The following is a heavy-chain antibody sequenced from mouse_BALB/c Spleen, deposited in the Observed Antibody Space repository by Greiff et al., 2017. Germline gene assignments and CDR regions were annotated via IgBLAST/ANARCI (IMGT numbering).Heavy chain of an antibody. CDR3: ARDGNYAMDY. CDR1: GFTFSDYY. D-gene: IGHD1-1*02. V-gene: IGHV5-4*02. Sequence: EVMLVESGGGLVKPGGSLKLSCAASGFTFSDYYMYWVRQTPEKRLEWVATISDGGSYTYYPDSVKGRFTISRDNAKNNLYLQMSSLKSEDTAMYYCARDGNYAMDYWGQGTTLTVSS. CDR2: ISDGGSYT. J-gene: IGHJ4*01.